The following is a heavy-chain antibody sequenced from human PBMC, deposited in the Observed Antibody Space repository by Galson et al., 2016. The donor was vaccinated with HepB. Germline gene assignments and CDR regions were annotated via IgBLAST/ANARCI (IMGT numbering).Heavy chain of an antibody. CDR2: VAPSGGSK. V-gene: IGHV1-46*01. Sequence: SVKVSCKASGYMFTGYYMHWVRQAPGQGFEWMAVVAPSGGSKSYAQNFEGRVTVTSDTSTSTVYMELRSLRSDDTAVYYCARGSIYSSGWYESFDYWGQGTLVTVSS. CDR3: ARGSIYSSGWYESFDY. CDR1: GYMFTGYY. J-gene: IGHJ4*02. D-gene: IGHD6-19*01.